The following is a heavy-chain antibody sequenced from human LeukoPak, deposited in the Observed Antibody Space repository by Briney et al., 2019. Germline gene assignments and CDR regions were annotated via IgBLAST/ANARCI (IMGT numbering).Heavy chain of an antibody. D-gene: IGHD1-14*01. Sequence: GGSLRLSCAASGFTFSSYAMHWVRQAPGKGLEWVAVISYDGSNKYYADSVKGRFTISRDNSKNTLYLQMNSLRAEDTAVYYCAKSEDSWTPDPNYFDYWGQGTLVTVSS. V-gene: IGHV3-30-3*02. CDR2: ISYDGSNK. CDR3: AKSEDSWTPDPNYFDY. CDR1: GFTFSSYA. J-gene: IGHJ4*02.